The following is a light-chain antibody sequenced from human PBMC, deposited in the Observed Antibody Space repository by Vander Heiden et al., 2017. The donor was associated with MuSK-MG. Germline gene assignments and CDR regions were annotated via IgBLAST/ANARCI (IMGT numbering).Light chain of an antibody. CDR3: VLYLGSGISV. V-gene: IGLV8-61*01. Sequence: QTVVTQEPPTSAPHGGTATLTRGLSPASNSTRYQPRWYQQTPGQAPRTLIYSTSIRSSGVPDRFSGSILGNKAALTISGAQADDESDYYCVLYLGSGISVFGGGTKLTVL. J-gene: IGLJ3*02. CDR1: PASNSTRYQ. CDR2: STS.